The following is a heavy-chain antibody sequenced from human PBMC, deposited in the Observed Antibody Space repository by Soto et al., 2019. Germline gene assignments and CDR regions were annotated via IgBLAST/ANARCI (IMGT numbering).Heavy chain of an antibody. D-gene: IGHD3-10*01. V-gene: IGHV4-38-2*02. CDR1: GYSISSGYY. J-gene: IGHJ6*02. Sequence: SETLSLTCAVSGYSISSGYYWGWIRQPPGKGLEWIGSIYHSGSTYYNPSLKSRVTISVDTSKNQFSLKLSSVTAADTAVYYCARDLAGAESDYYYYGMDVWGQGTTVT. CDR2: IYHSGST. CDR3: ARDLAGAESDYYYYGMDV.